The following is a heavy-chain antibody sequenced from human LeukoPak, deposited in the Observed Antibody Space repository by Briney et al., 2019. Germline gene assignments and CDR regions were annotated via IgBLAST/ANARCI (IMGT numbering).Heavy chain of an antibody. J-gene: IGHJ2*01. CDR1: GGSISSYY. CDR3: ARFDLSRPRYFDL. Sequence: SETLSLTCTVSGGSISSYYWSWIRQPPGKGLEWIGYIYYSGSTSYNPSLKSRVTISVDTSKNQFSLKLSSVTAADTAVYYCARFDLSRPRYFDLWGRGTLVTVSS. CDR2: IYYSGST. V-gene: IGHV4-59*08. D-gene: IGHD3-3*02.